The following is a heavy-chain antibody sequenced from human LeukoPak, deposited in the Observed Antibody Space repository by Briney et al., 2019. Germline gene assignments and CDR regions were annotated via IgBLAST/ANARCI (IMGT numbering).Heavy chain of an antibody. CDR3: ARDHNYAFDN. CDR1: GFTFSSYS. J-gene: IGHJ4*02. CDR2: IGISSGNT. V-gene: IGHV3-48*04. Sequence: GGSLRLSCAASGFTFSSYSMNWVRQAPGKGLEWISYIGISSGNTKYADSVKGRFTIYGDSAKNSLYLQMNSLRVEDTAVYYCARDHNYAFDNWGQGTLVTVSS. D-gene: IGHD1-1*01.